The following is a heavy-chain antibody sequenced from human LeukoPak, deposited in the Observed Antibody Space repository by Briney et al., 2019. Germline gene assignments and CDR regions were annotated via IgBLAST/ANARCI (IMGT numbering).Heavy chain of an antibody. CDR1: GFTFGDYA. V-gene: IGHV3-49*04. CDR2: IRSRTHGGTT. Sequence: GGSLRLSCTASGFTFGDYAMSWVRQAPGKGLEWVGFIRSRTHGGTTEFAVPVKDRFSISRDDSKRIAYLQMNSLKTEDTAVYYCTRDGIPETNWSGYYIDYWGQGTLVTVSS. D-gene: IGHD3-3*01. J-gene: IGHJ4*02. CDR3: TRDGIPETNWSGYYIDY.